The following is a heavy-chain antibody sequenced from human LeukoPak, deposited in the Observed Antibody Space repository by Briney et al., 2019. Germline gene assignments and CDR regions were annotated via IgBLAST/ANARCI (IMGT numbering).Heavy chain of an antibody. CDR3: ARDSTYVWGSYRYTGACDY. Sequence: ASVKVSCKASGYTFTSYYMHWVRQAPEQGLEWMGIINPSGGSTSYAQKFQGRVTMTRDTSTSTVYMELSSLRSEDTAVYYCARDSTYVWGSYRYTGACDYWGQGTLVTVSS. V-gene: IGHV1-46*01. CDR2: INPSGGST. CDR1: GYTFTSYY. D-gene: IGHD3-16*02. J-gene: IGHJ4*02.